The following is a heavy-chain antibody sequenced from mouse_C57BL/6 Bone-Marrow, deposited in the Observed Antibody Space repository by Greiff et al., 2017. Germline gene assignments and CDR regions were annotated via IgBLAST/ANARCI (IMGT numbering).Heavy chain of an antibody. J-gene: IGHJ3*01. CDR1: GYSITSGYY. V-gene: IGHV3-6*01. CDR3: SRDRSSLFAY. CDR2: ISYDGSN. Sequence: DVKLVESGPGLVKPSQSLSLTCSVTGYSITSGYYWNWIRQFPGNKLEWMGYISYDGSNNYNPSLKNRISITRDTSKNQFFLKLNSVTTEDTATYYCSRDRSSLFAYWGQGTLVTVSA.